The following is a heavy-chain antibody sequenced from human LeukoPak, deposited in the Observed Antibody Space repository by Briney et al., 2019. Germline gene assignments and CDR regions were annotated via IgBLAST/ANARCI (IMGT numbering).Heavy chain of an antibody. CDR1: GLTFRNYW. CDR3: VRGGGVSGYDLLDY. J-gene: IGHJ4*02. Sequence: GGSLRLCCAASGLTFRNYWMTWVRQAPGKGLEWVAHINQDGSEEHYMDSVKARFTISRDNAKNSLSLQMNSLRAEDTAVYYCVRGGGVSGYDLLDYWGRGTLVTVSS. V-gene: IGHV3-7*01. CDR2: INQDGSEE. D-gene: IGHD5-12*01.